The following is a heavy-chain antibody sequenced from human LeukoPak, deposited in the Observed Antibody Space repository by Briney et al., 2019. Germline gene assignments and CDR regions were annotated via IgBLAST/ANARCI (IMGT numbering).Heavy chain of an antibody. D-gene: IGHD2-8*01. CDR3: ARVLHAPYLIDS. J-gene: IGHJ4*02. Sequence: PSETLSLTCTVPDSSITSTYYWAWFRQPPGKGLEWIATVFRLQTVRTFYNPSLESRVTMSLDPSQNQFSLNLTSVTAADTALYFCARVLHAPYLIDSWGQGTLVTVSS. V-gene: IGHV4-38-2*02. CDR1: DSSITSTYY. CDR2: VFRLQTVRT.